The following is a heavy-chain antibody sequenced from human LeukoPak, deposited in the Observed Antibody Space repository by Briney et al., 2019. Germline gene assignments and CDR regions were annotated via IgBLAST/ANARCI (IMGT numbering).Heavy chain of an antibody. J-gene: IGHJ4*02. CDR2: INHSGST. CDR3: ARGAGGSSCSH. V-gene: IGHV4-34*01. D-gene: IGHD6-13*01. Sequence: NTSETLSLTCAVYGGSFSGYYWSWIRQPPGKGLEWIGEINHSGSTNCNPSLKSRVTISVDTSKNQFSLKLSSVTAADTAVYYRARGAGGSSCSHWGQGTLVTVSS. CDR1: GGSFSGYY.